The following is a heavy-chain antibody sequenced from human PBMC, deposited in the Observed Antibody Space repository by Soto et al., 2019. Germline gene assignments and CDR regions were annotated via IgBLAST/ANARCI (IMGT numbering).Heavy chain of an antibody. Sequence: ASVKVSCKASGYTFTGYYMHWVRQAPGQGLEWMGWINPNSGGTNYAQKFQGWVTMTRDTSISTAYMELSRLRSDDTAVYYCASDCGPANYYYGMDVWGQGTTVTVSS. CDR2: INPNSGGT. J-gene: IGHJ6*02. D-gene: IGHD2-21*01. CDR1: GYTFTGYY. CDR3: ASDCGPANYYYGMDV. V-gene: IGHV1-2*04.